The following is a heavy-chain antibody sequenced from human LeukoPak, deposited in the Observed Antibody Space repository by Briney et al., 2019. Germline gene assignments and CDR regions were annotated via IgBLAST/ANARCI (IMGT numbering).Heavy chain of an antibody. J-gene: IGHJ4*02. D-gene: IGHD3-9*01. CDR3: ARVDNYDILTGYYFDY. CDR2: IYYSGST. Sequence: SETLSLTCTVSGGSISSYYWSWIRQPPGKGLEWIGYIYYSGSTYYNPSLKSRVTISVDTSKNQFSLKLSSVTAADTAVYYCARVDNYDILTGYYFDYWGQGTLVTVSS. V-gene: IGHV4-59*08. CDR1: GGSISSYY.